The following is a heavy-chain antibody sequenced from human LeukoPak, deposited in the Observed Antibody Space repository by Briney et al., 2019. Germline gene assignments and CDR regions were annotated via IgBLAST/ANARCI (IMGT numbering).Heavy chain of an antibody. CDR2: ISSSSSI. CDR1: GFTFSSYS. V-gene: IGHV3-48*01. D-gene: IGHD3-10*01. J-gene: IGHJ4*02. Sequence: GGSLRLSCAASGFTFSSYSMNWVPQAPGKGLEWVSYISSSSSIYYADSVKGRFTISRDNAKNSLYLQMNSLRAEDTAVYYCAVGESYGPFDNWGQGTLVTVSS. CDR3: AVGESYGPFDN.